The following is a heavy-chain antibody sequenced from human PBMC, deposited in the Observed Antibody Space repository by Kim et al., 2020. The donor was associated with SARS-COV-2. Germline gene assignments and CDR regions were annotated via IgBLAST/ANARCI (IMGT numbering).Heavy chain of an antibody. Sequence: VKGRFTISRDNSKNTLYLQMNSLRAEDTAVYYCARAYSSGWYGYWRTIDYWGQGTLVTVSS. V-gene: IGHV3-30*01. CDR3: ARAYSSGWYGYWRTIDY. J-gene: IGHJ4*02. D-gene: IGHD6-19*01.